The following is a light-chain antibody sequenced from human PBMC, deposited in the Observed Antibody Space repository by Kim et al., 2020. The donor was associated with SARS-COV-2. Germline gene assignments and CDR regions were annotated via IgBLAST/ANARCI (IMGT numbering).Light chain of an antibody. V-gene: IGLV8-61*01. J-gene: IGLJ3*02. Sequence: QAVVTQEPSFSVSPGGTVTLTCGLSSGSVSTSYYPSWYQQTPGQAPRTLIYSTNTRSSGVPDRFSGSILGNKAALTITWAQADDESDYYCVLYMGSGISMFGGGTQLTVL. CDR1: SGSVSTSYY. CDR3: VLYMGSGISM. CDR2: STN.